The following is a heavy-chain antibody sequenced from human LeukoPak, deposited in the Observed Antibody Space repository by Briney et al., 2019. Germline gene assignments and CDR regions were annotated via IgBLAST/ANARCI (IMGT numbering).Heavy chain of an antibody. D-gene: IGHD1-26*01. CDR2: ISYDGSNK. V-gene: IGHV3-30*03. CDR1: GFTFSSYG. Sequence: GGSLRLSCAASGFTFSSYGMHWVRQAPGKGLEWVAVISYDGSNKYYADSVKGRFTISRDNSKNTLYLQMNSLRAEDTAVYYCARALSGSHFDYWGQGTLVTVSS. CDR3: ARALSGSHFDY. J-gene: IGHJ4*02.